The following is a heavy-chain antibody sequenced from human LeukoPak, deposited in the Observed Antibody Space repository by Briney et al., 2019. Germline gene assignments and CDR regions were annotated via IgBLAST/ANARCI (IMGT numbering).Heavy chain of an antibody. V-gene: IGHV1-8*03. Sequence: ASVKVSCKASGYTFTSYAMNWVRQAPGQGLEWMGWMNPNSGNTGYAQKFQGRVTITRNTSISTAYMELSSLRSEDTAVYYCARVAYDSSGYGAYYYYMDVWGKGTTVTVSS. CDR1: GYTFTSYA. J-gene: IGHJ6*03. CDR2: MNPNSGNT. D-gene: IGHD3-22*01. CDR3: ARVAYDSSGYGAYYYYMDV.